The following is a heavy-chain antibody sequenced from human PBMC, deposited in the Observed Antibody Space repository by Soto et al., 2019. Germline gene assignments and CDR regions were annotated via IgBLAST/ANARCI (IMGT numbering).Heavy chain of an antibody. CDR2: IIPIFGTA. D-gene: IGHD2-2*01. V-gene: IGHV1-69*13. Sequence: ASVKVSCKASGGTFSSYAISWVRQAPGQGLEWMGGIIPIFGTANYAQKFQGRFTITADESTSTAYMELSSLRSEDTAVYYCASGGVGYCSSTSCFDQFDYWGQGTLVTVSS. J-gene: IGHJ4*02. CDR1: GGTFSSYA. CDR3: ASGGVGYCSSTSCFDQFDY.